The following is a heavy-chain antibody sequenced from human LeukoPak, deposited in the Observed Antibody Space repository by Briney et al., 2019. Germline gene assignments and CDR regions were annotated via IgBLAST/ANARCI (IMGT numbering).Heavy chain of an antibody. Sequence: GGSLRLSCAASGFTFSSYAMHWVRQAPGKGLEWVAVISYDGSNKYYADSVKGRFTISRDNSKNTLYLQMNSLRAEDTAVYYCAKAKSLKVGATTGGFDYWGQGTLVTVSS. D-gene: IGHD1-26*01. V-gene: IGHV3-30-3*01. CDR2: ISYDGSNK. CDR3: AKAKSLKVGATTGGFDY. CDR1: GFTFSSYA. J-gene: IGHJ4*02.